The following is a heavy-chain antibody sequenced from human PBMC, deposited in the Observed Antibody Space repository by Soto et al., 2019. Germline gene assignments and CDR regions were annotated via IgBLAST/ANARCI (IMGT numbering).Heavy chain of an antibody. CDR3: ARDYCSGGSCCPDYYYYYMDV. D-gene: IGHD2-15*01. Sequence: GASVKVSCKASGYTFTSYGISWVRQAPGQGLEWMGWISAYSGNTNYAQKLQGRVTMTTDTSTSTAYMELRSLRSDDTAVYYCARDYCSGGSCCPDYYYYYMDVWGKGTTVTVSS. V-gene: IGHV1-18*01. CDR1: GYTFTSYG. J-gene: IGHJ6*03. CDR2: ISAYSGNT.